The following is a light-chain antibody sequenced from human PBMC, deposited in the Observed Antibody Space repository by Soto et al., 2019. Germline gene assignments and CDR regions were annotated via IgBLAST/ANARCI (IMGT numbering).Light chain of an antibody. CDR2: DSS. V-gene: IGKV3-15*01. J-gene: IGKJ1*01. CDR3: QQYGSSLWT. CDR1: QSVSSH. Sequence: EIRMTQSPAILSVSPGESATLSCRASQSVSSHVVWYQQKPGQAPRLLISDSSTTGFPARFSGSGSGTEFTLTISSLQSDDSAIYYCQQYGSSLWTFGQGTKVEIK.